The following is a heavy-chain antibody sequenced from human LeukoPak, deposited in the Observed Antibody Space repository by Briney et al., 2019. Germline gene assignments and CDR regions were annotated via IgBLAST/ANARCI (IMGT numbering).Heavy chain of an antibody. D-gene: IGHD6-6*01. J-gene: IGHJ4*02. Sequence: SETLSLTCAVYGGSFSGYYWSWIRQPPGKGLEWIGEINHSGSTSYNPSLKSRVTISVDTSKNQFSLKLSSVTAADTAVYYCARVRAARPFDYWGQGTLVTVSS. CDR2: INHSGST. V-gene: IGHV4-34*01. CDR1: GGSFSGYY. CDR3: ARVRAARPFDY.